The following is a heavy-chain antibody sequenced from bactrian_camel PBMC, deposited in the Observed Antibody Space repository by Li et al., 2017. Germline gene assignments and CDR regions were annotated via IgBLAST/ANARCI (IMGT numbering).Heavy chain of an antibody. CDR3: TAVSGY. Sequence: VQLVESGGGAVQSGGSLRLSCRSSGYTEMTRRMYCMGWFRRSAGKQRGCVLCISTDGSTSYADSVKGRFTISIDNAKDTLYLQMNNLKPEDTAVYFCTAVSGYWGQGTQVTVS. CDR1: GYTEMTRRMYC. V-gene: IGHV3S53*01. J-gene: IGHJ6*01. CDR2: ISTDGST.